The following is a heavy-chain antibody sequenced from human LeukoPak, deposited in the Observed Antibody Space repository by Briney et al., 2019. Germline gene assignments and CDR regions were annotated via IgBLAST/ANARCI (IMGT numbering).Heavy chain of an antibody. Sequence: SVNVSCKASGFTFTSSAVQWVRQARGQRLEWIGWIVVGSGNTNYAQKFQERVTITRDMSTSTAYMELSSLRSEDTAVYYCAADSVVVVLPADNRRYRYFDLWGRGTLVTVSS. V-gene: IGHV1-58*01. CDR1: GFTFTSSA. CDR3: AADSVVVVLPADNRRYRYFDL. CDR2: IVVGSGNT. D-gene: IGHD2-2*01. J-gene: IGHJ2*01.